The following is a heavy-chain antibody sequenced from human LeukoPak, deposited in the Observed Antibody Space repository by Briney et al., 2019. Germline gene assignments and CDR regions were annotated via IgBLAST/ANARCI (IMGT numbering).Heavy chain of an antibody. J-gene: IGHJ4*02. D-gene: IGHD2-2*01. CDR2: IYSGGST. CDR3: ARGLGYCTSTTCLLPFDY. V-gene: IGHV3-53*01. Sequence: GGSLRLSCAASGFTVSTYYMTWVRQAPGQELECVSVIYSGGSTYYADSVKGRFTVSRDNSKNTLYLQVNSLRAEDTAMYYCARGLGYCTSTTCLLPFDYWGQGTLVTVSS. CDR1: GFTVSTYY.